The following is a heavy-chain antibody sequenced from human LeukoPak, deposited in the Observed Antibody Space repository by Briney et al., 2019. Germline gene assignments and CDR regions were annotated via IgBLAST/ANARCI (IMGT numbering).Heavy chain of an antibody. CDR2: IYYSGST. J-gene: IGHJ4*02. CDR3: ARVGIAAAGTVDY. CDR1: GGSISGNPYY. Sequence: SETLSLTCTVSGGSISGNPYYWGWIRQHPGKGLEWIGYIYYSGSTYYNPSLKSRVTISVDTSKNQFSLKLSSVTAADTAVYYCARVGIAAAGTVDYWGQGTLVTVSS. D-gene: IGHD6-13*01. V-gene: IGHV4-31*03.